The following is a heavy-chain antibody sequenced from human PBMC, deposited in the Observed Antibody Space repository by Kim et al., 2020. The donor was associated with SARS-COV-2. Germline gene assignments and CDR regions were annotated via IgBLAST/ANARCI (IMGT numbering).Heavy chain of an antibody. V-gene: IGHV4-59*01. CDR3: AWYKNGSRFGS. J-gene: IGHJ4*02. CDR2: IYHSGSA. Sequence: SETLSLTCTVSGVSISNYYWSWVRQPPGRGLEWIAYIYHSGSANYNPSLKSRVTISVDTSRNQFSLKLSSVTAADTAVYYCAWYKNGSRFGSWGQGALGSVSP. CDR1: GVSISNYY. D-gene: IGHD3-10*01.